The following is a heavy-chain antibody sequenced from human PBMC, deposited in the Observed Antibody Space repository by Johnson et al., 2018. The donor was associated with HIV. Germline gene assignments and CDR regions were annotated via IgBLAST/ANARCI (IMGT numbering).Heavy chain of an antibody. CDR2: INSAGSST. D-gene: IGHD1-26*01. Sequence: VQLVESGGGLVHPGGSLRLSCAASGFTFSSYDMHWVRQAPGKGLLWVSRINSAGSSTGYADSVKGRFTISRDNAKNTLYLQMNSLRAEDTAVYYCARDHTNSGSYSTYAFDIWGQGTMVTVSS. V-gene: IGHV3-74*01. CDR1: GFTFSSYD. J-gene: IGHJ3*02. CDR3: ARDHTNSGSYSTYAFDI.